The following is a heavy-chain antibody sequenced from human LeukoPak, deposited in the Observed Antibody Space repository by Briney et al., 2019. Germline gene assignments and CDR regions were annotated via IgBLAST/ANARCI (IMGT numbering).Heavy chain of an antibody. CDR2: INAGNGNT. V-gene: IGHV1-3*01. Sequence: ASVKVSCKASGYTFTSHAMHWVLQAPGQRLEWMGWINAGNGNTKYSQKFQGRVTITRDTSASTAYMELSSLRSEDTAVYYCARGPRGGATWTFDAFDIWGQGTMVTVSS. CDR3: ARGPRGGATWTFDAFDI. J-gene: IGHJ3*02. CDR1: GYTFTSHA. D-gene: IGHD1-26*01.